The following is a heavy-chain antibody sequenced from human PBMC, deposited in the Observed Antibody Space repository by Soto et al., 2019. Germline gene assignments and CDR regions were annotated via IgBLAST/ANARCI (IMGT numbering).Heavy chain of an antibody. CDR1: GDSVSSDNAA. D-gene: IGHD6-19*01. V-gene: IGHV6-1*01. CDR2: AYYRSKWYI. Sequence: SQTLSLTCAISGDSVSSDNAAWNWIRQSPSRGLEWLGRAYYRSKWYIEYAPSVNSRITINPDTSKNQLSLHLISVNLEDTAVYYCVRSRVFIAVTSVTNYYYYYGMDVWGQGTSVTVSS. CDR3: VRSRVFIAVTSVTNYYYYYGMDV. J-gene: IGHJ6*02.